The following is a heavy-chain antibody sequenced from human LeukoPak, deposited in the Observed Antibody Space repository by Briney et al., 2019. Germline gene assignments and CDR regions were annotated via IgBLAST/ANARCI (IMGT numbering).Heavy chain of an antibody. CDR1: SASVSNYY. CDR3: ARHHDGGPKLRLDF. Sequence: SETLSLTCRVSSASVSNYYWSWIRQSPGKGLEWIGFFHYSGSTNHNPSLNSRVTTSIDTSMNQLSLTLVSVTAADTAVYFCARHHDGGPKLRLDFWGLGVLVTVSS. V-gene: IGHV4-59*08. J-gene: IGHJ4*02. D-gene: IGHD2-15*01. CDR2: FHYSGST.